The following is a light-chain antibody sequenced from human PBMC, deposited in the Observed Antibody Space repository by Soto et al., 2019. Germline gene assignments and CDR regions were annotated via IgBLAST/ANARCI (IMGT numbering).Light chain of an antibody. CDR2: DVS. V-gene: IGLV2-18*02. CDR1: SSDVGSYNR. CDR3: NSYTSSSTYV. Sequence: QSALTQPPSVSGSPGQSVAISCSGTSSDVGSYNRVSWYQQPPGTAPKLMIYDVSNRPSGVPDRFSVSKPGNTASLTISGLQAEDEADYYCNSYTSSSTYVFGTGTKVTVL. J-gene: IGLJ1*01.